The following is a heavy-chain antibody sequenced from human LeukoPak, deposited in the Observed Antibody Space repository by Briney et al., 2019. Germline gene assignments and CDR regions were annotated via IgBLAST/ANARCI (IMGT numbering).Heavy chain of an antibody. CDR3: ARDQGIVVVSYAFDI. J-gene: IGHJ3*02. CDR2: IRYDGSNK. Sequence: PGGSLRLSCAASGFTFSSYGMHWVRQAPGKGLEWVAFIRYDGSNKYYADSVKGRFTISRDNSKNTLYLQMNSLRAEDTAVYYCARDQGIVVVSYAFDIWGQGTMVTVSS. V-gene: IGHV3-30*02. CDR1: GFTFSSYG. D-gene: IGHD2-21*01.